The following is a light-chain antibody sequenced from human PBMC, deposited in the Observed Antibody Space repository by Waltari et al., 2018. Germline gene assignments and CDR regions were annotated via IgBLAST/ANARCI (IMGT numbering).Light chain of an antibody. CDR2: GAS. V-gene: IGKV3-15*01. CDR3: LQYNDWPPWT. CDR1: QSVTSN. Sequence: EIVMTQSPATLSVSPGERATLSCRASQSVTSNLAWYQQKPGQAPRLLIFGASTRATDIPARFSGSGSGTEFTLTISSLQSEDFAVHYCLQYNDWPPWTFGQGTKVEIK. J-gene: IGKJ1*01.